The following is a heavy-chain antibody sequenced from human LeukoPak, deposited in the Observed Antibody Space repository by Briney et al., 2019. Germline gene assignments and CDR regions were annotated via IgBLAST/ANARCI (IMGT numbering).Heavy chain of an antibody. J-gene: IGHJ4*02. CDR2: INPILGIA. CDR1: GGTFSSYT. V-gene: IGHV1-69*04. Sequence: SVKVSCKASGGTFSSYTISWVRQAPGQGLEWMGRINPILGIANYAQKFQGRVTITADKSTSTAYMELSSLRSEDTAVYYCAREGYCSSTSCSYFDYWGQGTLVTVSS. CDR3: AREGYCSSTSCSYFDY. D-gene: IGHD2-2*01.